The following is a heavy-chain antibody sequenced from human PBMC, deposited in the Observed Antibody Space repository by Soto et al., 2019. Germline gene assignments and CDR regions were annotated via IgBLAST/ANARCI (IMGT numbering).Heavy chain of an antibody. D-gene: IGHD3-10*01. J-gene: IGHJ4*02. CDR3: ARDGYYGSGNFDY. CDR2: IYYSGST. CDR1: GGSIISGDYY. Sequence: PSETLSLTCTVSGGSIISGDYYWSWIRQPPGKGLEWIGYIYYSGSTYYNPSLKSRVTISVDTSKNQFSLKLSSVTAADTAVYYCARDGYYGSGNFDYWGQGTLVTVSS. V-gene: IGHV4-30-4*01.